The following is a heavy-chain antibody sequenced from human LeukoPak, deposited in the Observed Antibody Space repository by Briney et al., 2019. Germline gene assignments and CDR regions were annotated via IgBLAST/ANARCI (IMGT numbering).Heavy chain of an antibody. D-gene: IGHD3-10*01. CDR1: GYTFTGYC. CDR2: INPNSGGT. Sequence: ASMKASCKASGYTFTGYCMHWVRQAPGQGLEWMGWINPNSGGTKYAQKFQGRVTMTRDMSISTAYMELSRLRSDDTAVYYCARGRSGELTWAFTLDSWGQGTLVTVSS. V-gene: IGHV1-2*02. J-gene: IGHJ4*02. CDR3: ARGRSGELTWAFTLDS.